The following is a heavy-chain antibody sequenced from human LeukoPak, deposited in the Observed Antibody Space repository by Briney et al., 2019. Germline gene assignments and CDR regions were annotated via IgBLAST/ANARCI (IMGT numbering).Heavy chain of an antibody. CDR3: ARDEWFGEFYYYYGMDV. D-gene: IGHD3-10*01. CDR1: GFTFSDYY. Sequence: PGGSLRFSCAASGFTFSDYYMSWIRQAPGKGLEWVSYISSSGSTIYYADSVKGRFTISRDNAKNSLYLQMNSLRAEDTAVYYCARDEWFGEFYYYYGMDVWGQGTTVTVSS. CDR2: ISSSGSTI. V-gene: IGHV3-11*01. J-gene: IGHJ6*02.